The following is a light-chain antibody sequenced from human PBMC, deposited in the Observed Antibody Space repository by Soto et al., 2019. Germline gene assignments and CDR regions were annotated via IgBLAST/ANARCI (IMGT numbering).Light chain of an antibody. Sequence: QSALTQPPSASGSPGQSVTISCTGTSSDVGGYNYVSWHQQHPGKAPKLMIYEVTKRPSGVPDRFSGSKSGNTASLTVSGLQAEDEADYFCCSHAGDNTYVFGTGTKVTVL. CDR3: CSHAGDNTYV. J-gene: IGLJ1*01. CDR2: EVT. CDR1: SSDVGGYNY. V-gene: IGLV2-8*01.